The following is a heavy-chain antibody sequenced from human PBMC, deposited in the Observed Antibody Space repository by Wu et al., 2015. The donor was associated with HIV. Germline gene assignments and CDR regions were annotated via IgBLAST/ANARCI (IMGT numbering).Heavy chain of an antibody. CDR3: ARFPTVVTASEYYYYGMDV. Sequence: QVQLVQSGAEVKKPGSSVKVSCKASGGTFSSYAISWVRQAPGQGLEWMGGIIPIFGTANYAQKFQGRVTITADESTSTAYMELSSLRSEDTAVYYCARFPTVVTASEYYYYGMDVWGQGTTVTVSS. V-gene: IGHV1-69*12. D-gene: IGHD2-21*02. J-gene: IGHJ6*02. CDR1: GGTFSSYA. CDR2: IIPIFGTA.